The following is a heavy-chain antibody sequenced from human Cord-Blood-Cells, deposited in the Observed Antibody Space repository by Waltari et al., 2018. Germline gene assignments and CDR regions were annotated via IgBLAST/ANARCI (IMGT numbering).Heavy chain of an antibody. CDR1: GGSISSSSYY. Sequence: QLQLQESGPGLVKPSETLSLTCTVSGGSISSSSYYWVWIRQPPGKGLEWIGSIYYSGSTYYNPSLKSRVTISVDTSKNQFSLKLSSVTAADTAVYYCARLAGSSWYNFDYWGQGTLVTVSS. CDR2: IYYSGST. D-gene: IGHD6-13*01. CDR3: ARLAGSSWYNFDY. J-gene: IGHJ4*02. V-gene: IGHV4-39*01.